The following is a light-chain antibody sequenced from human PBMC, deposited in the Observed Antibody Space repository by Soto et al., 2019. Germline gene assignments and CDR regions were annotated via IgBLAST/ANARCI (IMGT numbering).Light chain of an antibody. Sequence: EIEMTHSPATLSVSPWDSATLSCRASQSVSNNLAWYHQQPGQAPRVLIYGASIRATGVPARFSGSGSGTDFTLTISSLEPGDFAVYYCQQRSNWPGTFGQGTKVDIK. CDR2: GAS. J-gene: IGKJ1*01. V-gene: IGKV3-11*01. CDR3: QQRSNWPGT. CDR1: QSVSNN.